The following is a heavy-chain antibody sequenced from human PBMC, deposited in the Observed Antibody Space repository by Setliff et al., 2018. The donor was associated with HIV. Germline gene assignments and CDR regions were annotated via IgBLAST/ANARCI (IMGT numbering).Heavy chain of an antibody. CDR3: ARNYYDSSGYRHYYYYYSMDV. CDR1: GYTFTGYY. V-gene: IGHV1-2*06. J-gene: IGHJ6*03. CDR2: INPNSGGA. D-gene: IGHD3-22*01. Sequence: ASVKVSCKASGYTFTGYYMHWVRQAPGQGLEWMGRINPNSGGANYAQKVQGRVTMTRDTSISTAYMELSRLRSDDTAVYYCARNYYDSSGYRHYYYYYSMDVWCKGTTVTVSS.